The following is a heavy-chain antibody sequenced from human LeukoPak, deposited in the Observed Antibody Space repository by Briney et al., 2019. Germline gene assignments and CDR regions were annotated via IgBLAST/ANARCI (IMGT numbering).Heavy chain of an antibody. D-gene: IGHD2-15*01. CDR1: GGSISSGDYY. Sequence: SQTLSLTCTVSGGSISSGDYYWSWIRPPPGKGLEWIGYIYYSGSTYYNPSLKSRVTISVDTSKNQFSLKLSSVTAADTAVYYCAREVVVVVAAQNYGMDVWAKGPRSPSP. CDR3: AREVVVVVAAQNYGMDV. J-gene: IGHJ6*02. V-gene: IGHV4-30-4*01. CDR2: IYYSGST.